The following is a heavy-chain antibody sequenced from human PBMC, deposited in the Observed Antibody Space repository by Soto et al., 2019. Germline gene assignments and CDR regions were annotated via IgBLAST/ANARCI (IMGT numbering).Heavy chain of an antibody. D-gene: IGHD3-10*01. CDR3: ARVRGNHYYGSGIDY. Sequence: SETLSLTCAVSSGSISSSNWWSWVRQPPGKGLEWIGEIYHSGSTNYNPSLKSRVTISVDKSKNQCSLKLSSVTAADTAVYYCARVRGNHYYGSGIDYWGQGTLVTVSS. V-gene: IGHV4-4*02. J-gene: IGHJ4*02. CDR2: IYHSGST. CDR1: SGSISSSNW.